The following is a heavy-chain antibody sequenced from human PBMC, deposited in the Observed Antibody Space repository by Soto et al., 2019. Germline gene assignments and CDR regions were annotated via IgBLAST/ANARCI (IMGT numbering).Heavy chain of an antibody. CDR1: GFTFSSYS. CDR2: ISSSSSTI. D-gene: IGHD3-22*01. V-gene: IGHV3-48*01. J-gene: IGHJ4*02. Sequence: GGSLRLSCAASGFTFSSYSMNWVRQAPGKGLEWVSYISSSSSTIYYADSVKGRFTISRDNAKNSLYLQMSSLRAEDTAVYYCAREGYYYDSSGPDYWGQGTLVTVSS. CDR3: AREGYYYDSSGPDY.